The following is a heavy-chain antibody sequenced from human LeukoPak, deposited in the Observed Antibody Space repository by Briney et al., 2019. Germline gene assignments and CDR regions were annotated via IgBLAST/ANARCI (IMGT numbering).Heavy chain of an antibody. Sequence: GGSLRLSCAASGFTFSSYGMHWVRQAPGKGLEWVAVIWYDGSNKYYAGSVKGRFTISRDNSKNTLYLQMNSLRAEDTAVYYCARDLRGWYSYYYYGMDVWGQGTTVTVSS. V-gene: IGHV3-33*01. D-gene: IGHD6-19*01. CDR2: IWYDGSNK. CDR3: ARDLRGWYSYYYYGMDV. J-gene: IGHJ6*02. CDR1: GFTFSSYG.